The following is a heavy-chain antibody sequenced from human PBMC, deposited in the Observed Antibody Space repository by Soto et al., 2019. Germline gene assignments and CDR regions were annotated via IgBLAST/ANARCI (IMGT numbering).Heavy chain of an antibody. Sequence: PGGSLRLSGAASVFTFSSYGMHWVRQAPGKGLEWVAVIAYDGSNKYYADSVKGRFTISRDNSKNTLYLQMNSLRAEDTAVYYCAQDIGTGGSGGDAFDIWGQATMVTVS. J-gene: IGHJ3*02. V-gene: IGHV3-30*18. CDR3: AQDIGTGGSGGDAFDI. CDR2: IAYDGSNK. D-gene: IGHD2-8*02. CDR1: VFTFSSYG.